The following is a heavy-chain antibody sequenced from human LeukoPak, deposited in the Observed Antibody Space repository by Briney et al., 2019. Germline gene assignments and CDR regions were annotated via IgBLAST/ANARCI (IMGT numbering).Heavy chain of an antibody. D-gene: IGHD1-26*01. J-gene: IGHJ4*02. Sequence: GGSLRLSCAASGFTFSHYAMNWVRQAPGKGLEWVAVLSFDGSKEYYADSVKGRLTISRDNSNHTLYLQMNSLRPDDSAVYYCARAEWQRRGSIDYWGQGTLVTVSS. CDR1: GFTFSHYA. V-gene: IGHV3-30*01. CDR3: ARAEWQRRGSIDY. CDR2: LSFDGSKE.